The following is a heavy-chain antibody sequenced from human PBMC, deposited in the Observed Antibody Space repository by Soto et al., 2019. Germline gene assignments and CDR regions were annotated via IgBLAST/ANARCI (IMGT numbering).Heavy chain of an antibody. D-gene: IGHD3-22*01. J-gene: IGHJ4*02. CDR2: IYTSGST. CDR3: ARGGGYDSSGYTFDY. Sequence: NPSETLSLTCTVSGGSISSYYWSWIRQPAGKGLEWIGRIYTSGSTNYNPSLKSRVTMSVDTSKNQFSLKLSSVTAADTAVYYCARGGGYDSSGYTFDYWGQGTLVTAPQ. V-gene: IGHV4-4*07. CDR1: GGSISSYY.